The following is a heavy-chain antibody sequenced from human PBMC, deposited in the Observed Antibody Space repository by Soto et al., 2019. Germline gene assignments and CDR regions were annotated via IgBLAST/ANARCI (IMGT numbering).Heavy chain of an antibody. CDR1: GFTFSSYA. D-gene: IGHD3-22*01. Sequence: GGSLRLSCAASGFTFSSYAMSCVRQAPGKGLEWVSAISGSGGSTYYADSVKGRFTISRDNSKNTLYLQMNSLRAEDTAVYYCAKTLYYYDSSGYQWGQGTLVTVSS. V-gene: IGHV3-23*01. CDR3: AKTLYYYDSSGYQ. J-gene: IGHJ4*02. CDR2: ISGSGGST.